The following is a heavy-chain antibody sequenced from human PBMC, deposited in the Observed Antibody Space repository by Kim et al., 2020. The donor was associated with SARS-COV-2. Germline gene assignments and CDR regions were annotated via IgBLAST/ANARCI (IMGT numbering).Heavy chain of an antibody. J-gene: IGHJ6*02. D-gene: IGHD3-22*01. CDR2: IYSGGST. V-gene: IGHV3-53*01. CDR1: GFTVSSNY. Sequence: GGSLRLSCAASGFTVSSNYMSWVRQAPGKGLEWVSVIYSGGSTYYADSVKGRFTISRDNSKNTLYLQMNSLRAEDTAVYYCARVPDPDSSGDDSSSYYYYGMDVWGQGTTVTVSS. CDR3: ARVPDPDSSGDDSSSYYYYGMDV.